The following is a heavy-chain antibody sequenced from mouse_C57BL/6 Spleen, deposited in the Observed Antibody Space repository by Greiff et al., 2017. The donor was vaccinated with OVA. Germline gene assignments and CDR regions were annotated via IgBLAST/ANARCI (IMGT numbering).Heavy chain of an antibody. D-gene: IGHD2-4*01. CDR2: ISSGSSTI. V-gene: IGHV5-17*01. CDR3: ARNYDYGGGFDY. Sequence: EVHLVESGGGLVKPGGSLKLSCAASGFTFSDYGMHWVRQAPEKGLEWVAYISSGSSTIYYADTVKGRFTISRDNAKNTLFLQMTSLRSEDTAMYYCARNYDYGGGFDYWGQGTTLTVSS. J-gene: IGHJ2*01. CDR1: GFTFSDYG.